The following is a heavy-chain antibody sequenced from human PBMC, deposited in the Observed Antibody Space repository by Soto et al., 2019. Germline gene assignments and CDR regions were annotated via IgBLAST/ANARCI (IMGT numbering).Heavy chain of an antibody. CDR3: AQHHVGVGQQSVSGFDY. CDR2: ISGTGGST. Sequence: EVQLLDSGGGLVQPGGSLRLSCAASGFTFSSYAMNWVRQAPGKGLEWVSAISGTGGSTYYADSVKGRFTISRDNSKNTLSLQMTSLTAEDTALYYCAQHHVGVGQQSVSGFDYWCQGTLVTVS. J-gene: IGHJ4*02. V-gene: IGHV3-23*01. D-gene: IGHD6-13*01. CDR1: GFTFSSYA.